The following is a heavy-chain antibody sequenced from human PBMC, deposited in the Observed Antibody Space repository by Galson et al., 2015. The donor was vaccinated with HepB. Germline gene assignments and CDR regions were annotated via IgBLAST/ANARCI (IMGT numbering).Heavy chain of an antibody. J-gene: IGHJ4*02. CDR2: ISDSGSYT. CDR1: GFTFSDDC. D-gene: IGHD6-25*01. Sequence: SLRLSCAASGFTFSDDCMSWIRQAPGKGLEWVSYISDSGSYTNLADSVKGRFTISRDNAKKSLYLQMNSLRAEDTAVYFCARARGSGPGAHFDYWGQGTVVTGSS. CDR3: ARARGSGPGAHFDY. V-gene: IGHV3-11*05.